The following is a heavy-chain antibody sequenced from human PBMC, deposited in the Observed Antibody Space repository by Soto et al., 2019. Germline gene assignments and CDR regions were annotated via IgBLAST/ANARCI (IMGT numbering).Heavy chain of an antibody. J-gene: IGHJ4*02. V-gene: IGHV4-59*08. CDR3: ASHAYIWGSYRPYYFDY. D-gene: IGHD3-16*02. CDR2: IYYSGST. Sequence: SETLSLTCTVSGGSISSYYWSWIRQPPGKGLEWIGYIYYSGSTNYNPSLKSRVTISVDTSKNQFSLKLSSVTAADTAVYYCASHAYIWGSYRPYYFDYWGQGTLVTVSS. CDR1: GGSISSYY.